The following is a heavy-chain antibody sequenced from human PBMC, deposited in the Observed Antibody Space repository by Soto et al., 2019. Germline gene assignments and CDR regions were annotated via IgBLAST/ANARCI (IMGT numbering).Heavy chain of an antibody. CDR3: ARCDGGGLDWFDP. Sequence: ASVKVSWKESGYTFTSNGIRWVRQSPGQGLEWMGWISAYNGNTNYAQKLQGRVTMTTDTSTSTAYMELRSLRSDDTAVYYCARCDGGGLDWFDPWGQGTLVTVSS. J-gene: IGHJ5*02. V-gene: IGHV1-18*01. D-gene: IGHD3-16*01. CDR2: ISAYNGNT. CDR1: GYTFTSNG.